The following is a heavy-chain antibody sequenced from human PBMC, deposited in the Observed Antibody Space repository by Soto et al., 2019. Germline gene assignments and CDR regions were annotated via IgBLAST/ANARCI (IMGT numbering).Heavy chain of an antibody. Sequence: EVQLVQSRAEVKKPGESLKISCMGSGYSFTNYWIGWVRQMPGKGLEWMGIIYPSVSDTRYSPSFEGQVTMSVDKSISTAYLQWSSLKASDTAMYYCATLPFLTGYPTSFDYWGQGTLVTVSS. CDR1: GYSFTNYW. D-gene: IGHD3-9*01. J-gene: IGHJ4*02. CDR3: ATLPFLTGYPTSFDY. CDR2: IYPSVSDT. V-gene: IGHV5-51*01.